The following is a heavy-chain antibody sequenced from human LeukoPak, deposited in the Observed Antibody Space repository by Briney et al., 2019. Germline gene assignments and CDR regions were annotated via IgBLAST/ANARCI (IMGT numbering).Heavy chain of an antibody. CDR1: GFTFSTYN. V-gene: IGHV3-48*01. D-gene: IGHD3-3*01. Sequence: GGSLRLSCAASGFTFSTYNMNWVRQAPGKGLEWVSYIRSSSSTIYYADSVKGRFTISTDNANNSLYLQMNSLRAEDTAVYYCARSLRNAFDIWGQGTMVTVSS. J-gene: IGHJ3*02. CDR2: IRSSSSTI. CDR3: ARSLRNAFDI.